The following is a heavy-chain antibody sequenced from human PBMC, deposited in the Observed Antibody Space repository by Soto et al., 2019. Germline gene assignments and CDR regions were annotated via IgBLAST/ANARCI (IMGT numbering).Heavy chain of an antibody. J-gene: IGHJ6*03. CDR2: ISSSGSTI. V-gene: IGHV3-11*01. CDR3: ARDTDCSSTSCPWDYYYMDV. D-gene: IGHD2-2*01. Sequence: QVQLVESGGGLVQPGGSLRLSCAASGFTFSDYYMSWIRQAPGKGLEWVSYISSSGSTIYYADSVMGRFTISRDNAKNSLYLQMNSLRAEDTAVYYCARDTDCSSTSCPWDYYYMDVWGKGTTVTVSS. CDR1: GFTFSDYY.